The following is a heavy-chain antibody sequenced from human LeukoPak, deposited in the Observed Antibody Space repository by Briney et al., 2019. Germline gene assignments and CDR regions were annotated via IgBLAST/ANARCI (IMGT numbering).Heavy chain of an antibody. J-gene: IGHJ6*02. CDR2: INHSGST. V-gene: IGHV4-34*01. D-gene: IGHD1-20*01. CDR1: GGSISTYY. CDR3: ARVGLTGTPYYYYYYGMDV. Sequence: ASETLSLTCTVSGGSISTYYWSWIRQPPGKGLEWIGEINHSGSTNYNPSLKSRVTISVDTSKNQFSLKLSPATAADTAVYYCARVGLTGTPYYYYYYGMDVWGQGTTVTVSS.